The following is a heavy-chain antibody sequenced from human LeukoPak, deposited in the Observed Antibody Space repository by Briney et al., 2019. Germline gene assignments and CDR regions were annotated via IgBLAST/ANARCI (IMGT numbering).Heavy chain of an antibody. V-gene: IGHV4-30-4*01. CDR3: ARVSDGSGSYYGYYFDY. CDR2: IYYSGST. J-gene: IGHJ4*02. D-gene: IGHD3-10*01. Sequence: PSQTLSLTCTVSGGSISSGDYYWSWIRQPPGKGPEWIGYIYYSGSTYYSPSLKSRVTISVDTSKNQFSLKLSSVTAADTAVYYCARVSDGSGSYYGYYFDYWGQGTLVTVSS. CDR1: GGSISSGDYY.